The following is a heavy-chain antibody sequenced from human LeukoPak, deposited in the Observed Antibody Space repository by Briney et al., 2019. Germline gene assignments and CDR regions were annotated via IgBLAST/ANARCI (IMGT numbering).Heavy chain of an antibody. CDR1: GGSINNYY. V-gene: IGHV4-59*12. CDR3: ARGGRSASAYYYMDV. CDR2: IYYSGST. Sequence: SETLSLTCSVSGGSINNYYWSWIRQPPGRGLEWIGYIYYSGSTRYNPSLKSRLTISVGTSNNQFSLKLRSVTAADTGVYFCARGGRSASAYYYMDVWGRGTTVTVSS. J-gene: IGHJ6*03. D-gene: IGHD2-2*01.